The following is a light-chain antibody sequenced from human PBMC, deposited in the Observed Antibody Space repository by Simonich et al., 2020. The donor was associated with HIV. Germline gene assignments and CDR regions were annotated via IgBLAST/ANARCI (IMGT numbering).Light chain of an antibody. CDR2: DVS. Sequence: QSALTQPASVSGSPGQSITLSCTGTSSDVGGYNYVSWYQQHPGKAPKLMIYDVSKRPSGVSNLFSGSKSGNTASLTISGLQAEDEADYYCSSYTSSSTLVFGGGTKLTVL. CDR1: SSDVGGYNY. J-gene: IGLJ3*02. CDR3: SSYTSSSTLV. V-gene: IGLV2-14*01.